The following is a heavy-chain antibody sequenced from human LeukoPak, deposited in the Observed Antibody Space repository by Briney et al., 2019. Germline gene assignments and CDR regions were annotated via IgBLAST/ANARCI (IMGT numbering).Heavy chain of an antibody. CDR1: GGSISSSNW. CDR2: IYHSGST. V-gene: IGHV4-4*02. J-gene: IGHJ4*02. CDR3: ASSNWNDDGALDY. D-gene: IGHD1-1*01. Sequence: SETLSLTCAVSGGSISSSNWWSWVRQPPGKGLEWIGEIYHSGSTNYNPSLKSRVTISVDKSKNQFSLKLSSVTAADTAVYYCASSNWNDDGALDYWGQGTLVTVSS.